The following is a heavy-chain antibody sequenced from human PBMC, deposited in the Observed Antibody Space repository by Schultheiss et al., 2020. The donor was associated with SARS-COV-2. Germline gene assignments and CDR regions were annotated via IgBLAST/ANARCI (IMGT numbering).Heavy chain of an antibody. CDR1: GFTVSSNY. CDR2: IYSGGST. J-gene: IGHJ4*02. D-gene: IGHD3-22*01. V-gene: IGHV3-53*01. CDR3: ARDPPYYYDSSGDQGFDY. Sequence: GGSLRLSCAASGFTVSSNYMSWVRQAPGKGLEWVSVIYSGGSTYYPDSVKGRFTISRDNSKNTLYLQMNSLRAEDTAVYYCARDPPYYYDSSGDQGFDYWGQGTLVTVSS.